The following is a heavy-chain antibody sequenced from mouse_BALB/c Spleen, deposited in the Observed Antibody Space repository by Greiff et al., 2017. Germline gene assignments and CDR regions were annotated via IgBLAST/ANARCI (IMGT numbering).Heavy chain of an antibody. J-gene: IGHJ3*01. V-gene: IGHV1S29*02. CDR2: IYPYNGGT. CDR1: GYTFTDYN. Sequence: EVKLMESGPELVKPGASVKISCKASGYTFTDYNMHWVKQSHGKSLEWIGYIYPYNGGTGYNQKFKSKATLTVDNSSSTAYMELRSLTSEDSAVYYCARGYYYGSSYPFAYWGQGTLVTVSA. CDR3: ARGYYYGSSYPFAY. D-gene: IGHD1-1*01.